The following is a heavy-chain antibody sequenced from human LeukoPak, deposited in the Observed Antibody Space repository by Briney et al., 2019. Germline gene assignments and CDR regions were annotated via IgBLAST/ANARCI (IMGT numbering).Heavy chain of an antibody. CDR2: ISSSSSDI. Sequence: GGSLRHSCAASGFTFSGYSMNWVRQAPGKGLEWVSSISSSSSDIYYAGSVKGRFTISRDNAKNSLFLQMNSLRAEDTAVYYCARGRGCSSTGCYPDYWGQGTLVTVSS. J-gene: IGHJ4*02. D-gene: IGHD2-2*01. V-gene: IGHV3-21*01. CDR3: ARGRGCSSTGCYPDY. CDR1: GFTFSGYS.